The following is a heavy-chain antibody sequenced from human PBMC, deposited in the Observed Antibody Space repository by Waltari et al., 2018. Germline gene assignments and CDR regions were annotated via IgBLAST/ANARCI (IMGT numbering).Heavy chain of an antibody. D-gene: IGHD6-19*01. J-gene: IGHJ4*02. CDR1: GFTFSNSW. V-gene: IGHV3-74*01. CDR2: INGDGSTT. CDR3: ATPTSSKGIAVALR. Sequence: EVQLVESGGGLVQPGGSLRLSCAASGFTFSNSWMYWVSQAPGKGLVWVSRINGDGSTTNYADSVKGRFTISRDNAKNTVYLQMSSLRAEDTAVYYCATPTSSKGIAVALRWGQGTLVPVSS.